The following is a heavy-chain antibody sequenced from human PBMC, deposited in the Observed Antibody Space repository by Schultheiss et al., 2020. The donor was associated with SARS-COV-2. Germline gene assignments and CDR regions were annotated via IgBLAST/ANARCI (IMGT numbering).Heavy chain of an antibody. D-gene: IGHD6-6*01. CDR2: IYHSGST. J-gene: IGHJ4*02. Sequence: SETLSLTCGVSGFSISSGSYYWGLIRQPPGKGLEWIGSIYHSGSTYYNPSLKSRVTMSVDTSKNQFSLRLTSVTAADTAVYYCARDGSSSSAIAYWGQGTLVTVSS. V-gene: IGHV4-39*07. CDR3: ARDGSSSSAIAY. CDR1: GFSISSGSYY.